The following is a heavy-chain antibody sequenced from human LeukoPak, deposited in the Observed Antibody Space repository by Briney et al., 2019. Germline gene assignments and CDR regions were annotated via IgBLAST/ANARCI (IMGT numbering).Heavy chain of an antibody. V-gene: IGHV1-69*06. D-gene: IGHD1-26*01. CDR1: GYSFILYG. CDR2: IIPIFGTA. Sequence: SVKVSCKTSGYSFILYGISWVRQAPGQGLEWMGGIIPIFGTANYAQKFQGRVTITADKSTSTAYMELSSLRSEDTAVYYCASGGSYSHWYFDLWGRGTLVTVSS. J-gene: IGHJ2*01. CDR3: ASGGSYSHWYFDL.